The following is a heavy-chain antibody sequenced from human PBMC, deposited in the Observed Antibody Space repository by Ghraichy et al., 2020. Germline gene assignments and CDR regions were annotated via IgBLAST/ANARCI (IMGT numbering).Heavy chain of an antibody. D-gene: IGHD6-19*01. CDR2: IYHSGST. V-gene: IGHV4-4*02. CDR1: GGSISSSNW. J-gene: IGHJ4*02. CDR3: ARDQAGYSSGWYEY. Sequence: SETLSLTCAVSGGSISSSNWWSWVRQPPGKGLEWIGEIYHSGSTNYNPSLKSRVTISVDKSKNQFSLKLSSVTAADTAVYYCARDQAGYSSGWYEYWGQGTLVTVSS.